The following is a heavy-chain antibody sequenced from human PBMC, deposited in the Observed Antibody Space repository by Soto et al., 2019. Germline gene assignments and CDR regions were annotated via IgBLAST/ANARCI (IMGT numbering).Heavy chain of an antibody. J-gene: IGHJ4*02. CDR2: TRNKANSYTT. CDR3: ARVCARTNGF. Sequence: GGSLRLSCAASGFTFSDHYMDWVRQAPGKGLEWVGRTRNKANSYTTEYAASVKGRFTISRDDSKNSLYLQMNSLKTEDTAVYYCARVCARTNGFWGQGTLVTVSS. CDR1: GFTFSDHY. D-gene: IGHD2-8*01. V-gene: IGHV3-72*01.